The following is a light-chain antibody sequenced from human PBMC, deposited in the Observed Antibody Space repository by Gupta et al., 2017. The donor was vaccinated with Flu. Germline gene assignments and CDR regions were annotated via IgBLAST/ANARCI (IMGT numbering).Light chain of an antibody. J-gene: IGLJ3*02. V-gene: IGLV1-47*01. CDR1: SSNIGSNY. CDR3: ATWDDSLSGWV. Sequence: QSVLTQPPSASGTPGQRVTISCSGSSSNIGSNYVYWYQQVPGTAPKLLIYGNNQRPSGVPDRLSGSKSGTSASLAISGLRSEDEADYYCATWDDSLSGWVFGGGTKLTVL. CDR2: GNN.